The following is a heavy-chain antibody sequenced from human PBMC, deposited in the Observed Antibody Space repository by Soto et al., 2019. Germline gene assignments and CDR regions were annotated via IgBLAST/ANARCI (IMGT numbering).Heavy chain of an antibody. CDR3: ARGTVAGTG. V-gene: IGHV1-69*02. D-gene: IGHD6-19*01. CDR1: GGTFSSYT. CDR2: IIPILGIA. Sequence: QVQLVQSGAAVKKPGSSVKVSCKASGGTFSSYTISWVRQDPGQGLEWMGRIIPILGIANYAQKFQGRVTMTADKSTSTADMELSSLRSEATAVYYCARGTVAGTGWGQGTLVTVSS. J-gene: IGHJ4*02.